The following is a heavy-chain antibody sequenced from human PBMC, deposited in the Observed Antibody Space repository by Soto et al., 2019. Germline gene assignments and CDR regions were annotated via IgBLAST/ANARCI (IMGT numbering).Heavy chain of an antibody. V-gene: IGHV3-9*01. D-gene: IGHD2-21*02. CDR3: VISTAKFYADFDY. CDR2: LSSNSAIV. Sequence: PGGSLRLSCVTSGFFFDNYAMHWVRQAPGKGPEWVSGLSSNSAIVAYADSVKVRFTISRDNAKKSLFLLLNNLRPEDTALYYCVISTAKFYADFDYWGQGTLVTVSS. J-gene: IGHJ4*02. CDR1: GFFFDNYA.